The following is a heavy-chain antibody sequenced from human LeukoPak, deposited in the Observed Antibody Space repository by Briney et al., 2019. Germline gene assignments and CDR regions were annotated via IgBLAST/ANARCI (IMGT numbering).Heavy chain of an antibody. J-gene: IGHJ4*02. D-gene: IGHD1-26*01. CDR2: INAGNGNT. Sequence: ASVKVSCKASGYTFTSYAMHWVRQAPGQRLEWMGWINAGNGNTKYSQKFQGRVTITRNSSISTAYMELSSLRSEDTAVYYCAREGNRSSDSSASYPLDYWGQGTLVTVSS. V-gene: IGHV1-3*01. CDR3: AREGNRSSDSSASYPLDY. CDR1: GYTFTSYA.